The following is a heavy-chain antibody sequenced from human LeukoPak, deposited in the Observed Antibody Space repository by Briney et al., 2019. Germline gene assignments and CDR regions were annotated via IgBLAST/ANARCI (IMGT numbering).Heavy chain of an antibody. CDR1: GFTFDDYG. CDR3: ARAGYCSSTSCSRYYYYMDV. V-gene: IGHV3-20*04. J-gene: IGHJ6*03. Sequence: GGSLRLSCAASGFTFDDYGMSWVRQAPGKGLEWVSGINWNGGSTGYADSVKGRFTISRDNAKNSLYLQMNSLRAEDTALYYCARAGYCSSTSCSRYYYYMDVWGKGTTVTVSS. CDR2: INWNGGST. D-gene: IGHD2-2*03.